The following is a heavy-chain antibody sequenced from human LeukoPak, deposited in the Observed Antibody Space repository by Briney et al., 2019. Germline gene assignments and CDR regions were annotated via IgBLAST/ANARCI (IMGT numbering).Heavy chain of an antibody. Sequence: GGSLRLSCAASGFTFSSYEMNWVRQAPGKGLEWVSYISSSGSTIYYADSVKGRFAISRDNAKNSLYLQMNSLRAEDTAVYYCARDEYYYDSSGYSRPDYWGQGTLVTVSS. J-gene: IGHJ4*02. V-gene: IGHV3-48*03. CDR3: ARDEYYYDSSGYSRPDY. CDR2: ISSSGSTI. CDR1: GFTFSSYE. D-gene: IGHD3-22*01.